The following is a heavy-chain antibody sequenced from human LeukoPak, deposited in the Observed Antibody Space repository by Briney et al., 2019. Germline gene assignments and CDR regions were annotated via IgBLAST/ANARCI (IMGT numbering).Heavy chain of an antibody. CDR1: GFTFSTYW. CDR3: ARAVRTYDSSGDYLDAFDI. J-gene: IGHJ3*02. D-gene: IGHD3-22*01. CDR2: ITSDGSST. Sequence: GGSLRLSCAASGFTFSTYWVHWVRQAPGKGLAWVSRITSDGSSTSYADSVKGRFTISRDNTKNTLYLQMKSLRAEDTVVYYCARAVRTYDSSGDYLDAFDIWGQGTMVTVSS. V-gene: IGHV3-74*01.